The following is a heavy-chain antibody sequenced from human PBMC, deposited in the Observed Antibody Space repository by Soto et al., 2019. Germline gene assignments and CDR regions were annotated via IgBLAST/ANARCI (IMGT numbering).Heavy chain of an antibody. CDR2: IYYSGST. J-gene: IGHJ4*02. CDR1: GGSISSYY. Sequence: SETLSLTCTVSGGSISSYYWNWIRQPPGKGLEWIGYIYYSGSTNHNPSLKSRHTISVDTSNNQCSLKLSSVSAADTAVYCCARGGNADFDYWGQGTLVTVSS. D-gene: IGHD4-4*01. V-gene: IGHV4-59*01. CDR3: ARGGNADFDY.